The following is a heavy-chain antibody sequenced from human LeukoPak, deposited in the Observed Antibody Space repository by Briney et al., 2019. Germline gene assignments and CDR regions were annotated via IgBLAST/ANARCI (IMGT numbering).Heavy chain of an antibody. J-gene: IGHJ3*02. CDR1: GVTFSSDG. V-gene: IGHV3-23*01. D-gene: IGHD4-17*01. CDR2: ISGYGGTT. CDR3: AKDQGYGDYIHDALDI. Sequence: SGGSLRLSCVVSGVTFSSDGMSWGRQAPGKGLEWVSSISGYGGTTYYADSVKGRFIISRDNSKNTQYLQMNSLRAEDTALYYCAKDQGYGDYIHDALDIWGQGTIVTVSS.